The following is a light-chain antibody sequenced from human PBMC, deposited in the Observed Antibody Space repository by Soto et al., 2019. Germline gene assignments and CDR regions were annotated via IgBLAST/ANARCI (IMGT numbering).Light chain of an antibody. CDR3: QSYDSSLSGFYV. CDR1: SSKIGAGYA. J-gene: IGLJ1*01. Sequence: QSVLTQPPSVSGAPGQRVTISGTGGSSKIGAGYAVNWYQQLPGTAPKLLIYANSDRPSRVPDRFSGSKSGTSASLAITGPQAEDEADYYCQSYDSSLSGFYVFGTGTKVTVL. CDR2: ANS. V-gene: IGLV1-40*01.